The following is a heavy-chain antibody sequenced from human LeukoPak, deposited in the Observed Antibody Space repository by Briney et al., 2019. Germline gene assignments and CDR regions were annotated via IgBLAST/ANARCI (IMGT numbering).Heavy chain of an antibody. CDR3: ARDRAALARMGGMDV. CDR2: ISRSSSHI. V-gene: IGHV3-11*06. CDR1: GFTVSNNY. Sequence: GGSLRLSCAASGFTVSNNYMSWVRQAPGKGLEWVSYISRSSSHIYYADSMKGRLTIFRDNAKSSLYLQMNSLRDEDTAIYYCARDRAALARMGGMDVWGQGTTVTVFS. D-gene: IGHD5-12*01. J-gene: IGHJ6*02.